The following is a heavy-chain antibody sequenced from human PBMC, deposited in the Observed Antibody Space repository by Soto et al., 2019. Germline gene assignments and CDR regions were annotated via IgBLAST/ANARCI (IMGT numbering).Heavy chain of an antibody. CDR2: IYYSGST. CDR1: GGSISSYY. V-gene: IGHV4-59*08. D-gene: IGHD3-10*01. J-gene: IGHJ3*02. CDR3: ARRPGFGHAFDI. Sequence: QVQLQESGPGLVKPSETLSLTCTVSGGSISSYYWTWIRQPPGKGLEWIGYIYYSGSTNYNPSLKSRVTISVDTSKNQFSLKLSSVTAADTAVYYCARRPGFGHAFDIWGHGTMVTVSS.